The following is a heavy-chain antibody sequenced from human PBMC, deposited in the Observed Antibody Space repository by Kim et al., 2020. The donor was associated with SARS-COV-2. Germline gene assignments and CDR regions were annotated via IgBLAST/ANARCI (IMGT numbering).Heavy chain of an antibody. J-gene: IGHJ4*02. V-gene: IGHV3-33*05. CDR2: VSYDGNRR. D-gene: IGHD1-1*01. Sequence: GGSLRLSCAASGFPFSNSDIHWVRQAPGKGLEWVAIVSYDGNRRSYSDPVNGRFIVCSDNSKKTAYLEMNRLSIDDAAVYFCARGLSGTGFDYWGQGTQV. CDR3: ARGLSGTGFDY. CDR1: GFPFSNSD.